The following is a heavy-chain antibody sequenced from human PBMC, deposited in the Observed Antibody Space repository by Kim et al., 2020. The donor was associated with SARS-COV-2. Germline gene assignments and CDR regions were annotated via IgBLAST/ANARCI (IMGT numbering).Heavy chain of an antibody. D-gene: IGHD2-2*01. V-gene: IGHV3-7*01. CDR2: SKEDGSEA. Sequence: GGSLRLSCAASGFTFRTYWMTWVRQAPGKGLEWLANSKEDGSEAYYVDSVKGRFTVSRDNAKNSLYLQINRLRVEDTAVYYCARNLPGFRTLEYWGQGTLVTVSS. J-gene: IGHJ4*02. CDR1: GFTFRTYW. CDR3: ARNLPGFRTLEY.